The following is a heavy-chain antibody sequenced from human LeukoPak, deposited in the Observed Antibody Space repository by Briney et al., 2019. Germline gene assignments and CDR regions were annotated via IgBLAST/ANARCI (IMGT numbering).Heavy chain of an antibody. D-gene: IGHD7-27*01. CDR3: AKKVAGVGWFDP. CDR1: RYSANNNDW. CDR2: IYHNGDT. V-gene: IGHV4-28*01. J-gene: IGHJ5*02. Sequence: PSDTLPLTCDVYRYSANNNDWWGWIRQPPGKGLEWIGYIYHNGDTYYSPSLKSRITLPVDTSKNQFSLRLTSVTAMDTAVYYCAKKVAGVGWFDPWGQGTLVSVSS.